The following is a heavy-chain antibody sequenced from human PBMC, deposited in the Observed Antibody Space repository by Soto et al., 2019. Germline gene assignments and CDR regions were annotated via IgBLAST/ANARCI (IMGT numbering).Heavy chain of an antibody. J-gene: IGHJ4*01. V-gene: IGHV4-34*01. CDR3: AREGYCSGGSCYSRTLDY. Sequence: ASETLSLTCAVYGGSFSGYYWSWIRQPPGKGLEWIGEINHSGSTNYNPSLKSRVTISVDTSKNQFSLKLSSVTAADTAVYYCAREGYCSGGSCYSRTLDYWG. CDR1: GGSFSGYY. CDR2: INHSGST. D-gene: IGHD2-15*01.